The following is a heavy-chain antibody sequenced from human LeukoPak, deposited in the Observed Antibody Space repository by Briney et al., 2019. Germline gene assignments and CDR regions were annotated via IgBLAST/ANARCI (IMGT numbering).Heavy chain of an antibody. CDR2: INHSGST. J-gene: IGHJ4*02. D-gene: IGHD6-19*01. V-gene: IGHV4-34*01. CDR1: GGSFSGYY. Sequence: PSETLSLTCTVSGGSFSGYYWSWIRQPPGKGLEWIGEINHSGSTNYNPSLKSRVTISVDTSKNQFSLKLSSVTAADTAVYYCASESSGWYRALDYWGQGTLVTVSS. CDR3: ASESSGWYRALDY.